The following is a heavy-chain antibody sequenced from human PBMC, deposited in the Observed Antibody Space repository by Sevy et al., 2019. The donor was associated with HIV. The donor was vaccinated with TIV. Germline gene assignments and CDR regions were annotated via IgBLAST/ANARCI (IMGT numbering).Heavy chain of an antibody. CDR3: ARDYYGSGTYYRIFGY. D-gene: IGHD3-10*01. V-gene: IGHV3-21*01. CDR2: ISSSSSYI. CDR1: GFSLSSYD. Sequence: GGSLRLSCAGSGFSLSSYDMNWVRQAPGKGLEWVSSISSSSSYISNADSVKGRFTISRDNAKNSLYLQMNSLRAEDTAVYYCARDYYGSGTYYRIFGYWGQGTLVTVSS. J-gene: IGHJ4*02.